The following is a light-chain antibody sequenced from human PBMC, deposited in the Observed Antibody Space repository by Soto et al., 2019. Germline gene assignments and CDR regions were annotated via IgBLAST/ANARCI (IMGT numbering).Light chain of an antibody. Sequence: QSVLTQPPSASGTPGQRVTISCSGSSSNIGSNTVNWYQQLPGTAPKLLIYSNNQRPSGVPDRFSGSRSGTSASLAISGRQSEDEADYYCAAWDDSLSGLFGGGTKLTVL. V-gene: IGLV1-44*01. CDR2: SNN. CDR3: AAWDDSLSGL. CDR1: SSNIGSNT. J-gene: IGLJ2*01.